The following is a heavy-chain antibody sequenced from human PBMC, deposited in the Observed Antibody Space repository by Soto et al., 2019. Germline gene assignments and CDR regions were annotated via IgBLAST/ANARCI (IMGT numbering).Heavy chain of an antibody. J-gene: IGHJ4*02. CDR2: ISAYNGNT. D-gene: IGHD3-22*01. CDR1: GYTLTGYG. V-gene: IGHV1-18*01. CDR3: ARDTVYYDSSGYPFDY. Sequence: ASVKVSCKASGYTLTGYGISWVRQAPGQGLEWMGWISAYNGNTNYAQKLQGRVTMTTDTSTSTAYMELRSLRSDDTAVYYCARDTVYYDSSGYPFDYWGQGTLVTVSS.